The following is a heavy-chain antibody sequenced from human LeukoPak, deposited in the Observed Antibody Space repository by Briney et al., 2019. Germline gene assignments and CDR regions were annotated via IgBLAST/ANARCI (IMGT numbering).Heavy chain of an antibody. Sequence: GGSLRLSCAASGFIFSNFGMHWVRQAPGRGLEWVAVIWHDGSDKYYADSVKGRFTISRDNSKNTLYLQMNSLRAEDTAVYYCAKDLSIYCDSRGFDPWGQGTLVTVSS. CDR2: IWHDGSDK. J-gene: IGHJ5*02. V-gene: IGHV3-33*06. D-gene: IGHD3-22*01. CDR3: AKDLSIYCDSRGFDP. CDR1: GFIFSNFG.